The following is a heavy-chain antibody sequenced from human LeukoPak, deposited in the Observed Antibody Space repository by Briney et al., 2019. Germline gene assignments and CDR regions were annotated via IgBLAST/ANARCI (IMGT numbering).Heavy chain of an antibody. CDR3: ARDRPHGVLLWFGESTLNYYYYYMDV. J-gene: IGHJ6*03. CDR1: GGSISSYY. Sequence: SETLSLTCTVSGGSISSYYWSWIRQPAGKGLEWIGRIYTSWSTNYNPSLKSRVTMSVDTSKNQFSLKLSSVTAADTAVYYCARDRPHGVLLWFGESTLNYYYYYMDVWGKGTTVTISS. CDR2: IYTSWST. D-gene: IGHD3-10*01. V-gene: IGHV4-4*07.